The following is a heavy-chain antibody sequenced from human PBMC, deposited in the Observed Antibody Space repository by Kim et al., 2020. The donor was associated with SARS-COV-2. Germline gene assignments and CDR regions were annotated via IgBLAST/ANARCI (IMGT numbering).Heavy chain of an antibody. D-gene: IGHD2-2*01. V-gene: IGHV3-30*03. CDR3: ARANGYCSSTSCRYYYYYGMDV. CDR2: ISYDGSNK. J-gene: IGHJ6*02. Sequence: GGSLRLSCAASGFTFSSYGMHWVRQAPGKGLEWVAVISYDGSNKYYADSVKGRFTISRDNSKNTLYLQMNSLRAEDTAVYYCARANGYCSSTSCRYYYYYGMDVWGQGTTVTVSS. CDR1: GFTFSSYG.